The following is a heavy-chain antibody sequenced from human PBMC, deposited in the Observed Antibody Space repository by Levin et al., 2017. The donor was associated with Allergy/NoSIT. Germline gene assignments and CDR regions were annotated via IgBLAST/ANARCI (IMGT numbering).Heavy chain of an antibody. CDR3: ARGGKGTKLLWFGEEVHPRGMDG. CDR2: INHSGST. Sequence: SETLSLTCAVYGGSFSGYYWSWIRQPPGKGLEWIGEINHSGSTNYNPSLKSRVTISVDTSKNQFSLKLSSVTAADTAVYYCARGGKGTKLLWFGEEVHPRGMDGWGQGTTVTVSS. J-gene: IGHJ6*02. D-gene: IGHD3-10*01. V-gene: IGHV4-34*01. CDR1: GGSFSGYY.